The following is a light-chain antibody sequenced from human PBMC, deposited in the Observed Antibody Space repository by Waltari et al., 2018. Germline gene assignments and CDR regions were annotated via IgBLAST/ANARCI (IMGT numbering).Light chain of an antibody. CDR2: DVS. Sequence: QSALTQSAPVSGSPGQSITLSCTGPSRDLAVFNYVSWYQQHPGKAPQLMIYDVSKRPSGVSNRFSGSKSGNTASLTISGLQAEDEADYYCSSYTSTWVFGGGTKLTVL. CDR1: SRDLAVFNY. CDR3: SSYTSTWV. V-gene: IGLV2-14*01. J-gene: IGLJ3*02.